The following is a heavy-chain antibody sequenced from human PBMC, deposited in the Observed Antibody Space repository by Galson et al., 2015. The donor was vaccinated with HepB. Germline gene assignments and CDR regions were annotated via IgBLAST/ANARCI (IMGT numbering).Heavy chain of an antibody. Sequence: SLRLSCAASGFTFSSYSMNWVRQAPGKGLEWVSSISSSSSYIYYADSVKGRFTISRDNAKNSLYLQMNSLRAEDTAVYYCAREIGGICGGDCSGETWGQGTLVTVSS. CDR2: ISSSSSYI. V-gene: IGHV3-21*01. J-gene: IGHJ5*02. D-gene: IGHD2-21*02. CDR1: GFTFSSYS. CDR3: AREIGGICGGDCSGET.